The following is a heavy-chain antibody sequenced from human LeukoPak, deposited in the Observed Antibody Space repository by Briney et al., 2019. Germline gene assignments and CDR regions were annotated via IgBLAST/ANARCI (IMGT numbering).Heavy chain of an antibody. J-gene: IGHJ4*02. CDR2: FDPEDGET. Sequence: GASVKVSCKVSGYTLTELSMHWVRQAPGKGLEWMGGFDPEDGETIYAQEFQGRVTMTEDTSTDTAYMELSSLRSEDTAVYYCATCTRYTAMVTVYFDYWGQGTLVTVSS. CDR3: ATCTRYTAMVTVYFDY. D-gene: IGHD5-18*01. CDR1: GYTLTELS. V-gene: IGHV1-24*01.